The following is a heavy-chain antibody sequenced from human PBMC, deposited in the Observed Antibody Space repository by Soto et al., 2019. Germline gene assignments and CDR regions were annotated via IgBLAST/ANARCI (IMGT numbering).Heavy chain of an antibody. V-gene: IGHV3-49*03. CDR3: TRGEGPYGSGSYLD. Sequence: GGSLRLSCTASGFTFGDYAMSWFRQAPGKGLEWVGFIRSKAYGGTTEYAASVKGRFTISRDDSKSIAYLQMNSLKTEDTAVYYCTRGEGPYGSGSYLDWGQGTLVTVSS. CDR1: GFTFGDYA. D-gene: IGHD3-10*01. J-gene: IGHJ4*02. CDR2: IRSKAYGGTT.